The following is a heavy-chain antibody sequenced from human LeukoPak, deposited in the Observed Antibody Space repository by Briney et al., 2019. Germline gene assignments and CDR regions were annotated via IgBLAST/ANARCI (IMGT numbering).Heavy chain of an antibody. CDR3: AREATMVRGLSWFDP. V-gene: IGHV4-59*12. CDR2: IYYSGST. Sequence: NPSETLSLTCTVSGGSISSYYWSWIRQPPGKGLEWIGYIYYSGSTNYNPSLKSRVTISVDTSKNHFSLKLSSVTAADTAVYYCAREATMVRGLSWFDPWGQGTLVTVSS. D-gene: IGHD3-10*01. CDR1: GGSISSYY. J-gene: IGHJ5*02.